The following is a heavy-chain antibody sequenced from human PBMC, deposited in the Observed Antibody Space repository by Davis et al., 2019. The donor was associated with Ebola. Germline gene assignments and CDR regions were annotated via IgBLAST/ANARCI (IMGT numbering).Heavy chain of an antibody. CDR2: IGWNSGSI. Sequence: SLKISCAAYGFNFDDYAMNWVRQVPGKGLEWVSGIGWNSGSIGYADSVKGRFTISRDNTKNSLFLQMNSLRPEDTALYYCAKEIRGGRDVSGRDYYGMDVWGQGTMVTVSS. D-gene: IGHD2-15*01. CDR1: GFNFDDYA. V-gene: IGHV3-9*01. CDR3: AKEIRGGRDVSGRDYYGMDV. J-gene: IGHJ6*02.